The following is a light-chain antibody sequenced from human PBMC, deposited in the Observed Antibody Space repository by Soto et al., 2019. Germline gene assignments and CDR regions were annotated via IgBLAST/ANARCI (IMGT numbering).Light chain of an antibody. Sequence: EIVSTQSPGTLSLNHGDRATLSCRASQSVSRSYLGWYQQKPGQAPRLLIYGASSRATGIPDRFSGSGSGTDFTLTISRLEPEDFAVYYCHQYGSSSWTFCQGTKVDI. J-gene: IGKJ1*01. CDR1: QSVSRSY. CDR2: GAS. CDR3: HQYGSSSWT. V-gene: IGKV3-20*01.